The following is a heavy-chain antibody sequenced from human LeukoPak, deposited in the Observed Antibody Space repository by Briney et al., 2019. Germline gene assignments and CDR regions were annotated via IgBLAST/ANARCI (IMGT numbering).Heavy chain of an antibody. CDR3: ARGWASSRRKAFDI. Sequence: GGSLRLSCAASGFTFSSYAMHWVRQAPGKGLEWMAVISYDGSLKYYADSVKGRFTISRDNAKNSLYLQMNSLRVEDTAVYYCARGWASSRRKAFDIWGQGTMVTVSS. V-gene: IGHV3-30-3*01. CDR1: GFTFSSYA. J-gene: IGHJ3*02. D-gene: IGHD3-16*01. CDR2: ISYDGSLK.